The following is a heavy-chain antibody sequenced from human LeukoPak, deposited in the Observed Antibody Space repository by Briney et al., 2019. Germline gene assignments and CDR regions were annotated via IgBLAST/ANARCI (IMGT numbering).Heavy chain of an antibody. J-gene: IGHJ5*02. CDR2: IYYRGST. CDR3: ARSGGNSWFDP. V-gene: IGHV4-30-2*03. D-gene: IGHD2-15*01. Sequence: SSETLSLTCAVSGGSISSGGYSWSWIRQPPGKGLEWIGSIYYRGSTYYNPSLKSRVTISVDTPKNQFSLKLSSVTAADTAVYYCARSGGNSWFDPWGLGTLVTVSS. CDR1: GGSISSGGYS.